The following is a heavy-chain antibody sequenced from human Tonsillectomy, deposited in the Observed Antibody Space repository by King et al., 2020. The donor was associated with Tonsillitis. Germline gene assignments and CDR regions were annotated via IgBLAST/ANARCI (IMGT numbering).Heavy chain of an antibody. CDR3: AREYGSGSHTEY. D-gene: IGHD3-10*01. J-gene: IGHJ4*02. CDR1: GFTFSSYS. CDR2: ISSSSSYI. V-gene: IGHV3-21*01. Sequence: QLVQSGGGLVKPGGSLRLSCAASGFTFSSYSMNWVRQAQGKGLEWVSSISSSSSYIYYADSVKGRSTISRDNAKNSLCLEMNSLRAEDTVVDYCAREYGSGSHTEYWGQGTLVTVSS.